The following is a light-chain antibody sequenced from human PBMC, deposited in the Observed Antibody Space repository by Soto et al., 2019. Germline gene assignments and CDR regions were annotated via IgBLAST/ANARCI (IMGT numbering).Light chain of an antibody. J-gene: IGKJ4*01. V-gene: IGKV1-39*01. CDR2: AAS. CDR1: QNISSY. Sequence: DIQMTQSPSSLSASVGDRVTITCRASQNISSYLNWYKQKQGKAPKLLIYAASSLQSEVPSRFSDRGSGTFFTLSISSLQPEDFATYYCQQSYSTPLTFGGGTKVDI. CDR3: QQSYSTPLT.